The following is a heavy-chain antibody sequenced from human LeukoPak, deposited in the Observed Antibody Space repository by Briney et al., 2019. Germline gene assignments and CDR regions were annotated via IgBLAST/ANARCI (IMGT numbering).Heavy chain of an antibody. CDR3: ARETSQKGAHYMDV. D-gene: IGHD3-16*01. Sequence: SETLSLTCTVSGGSINSYYWSWIRQPPGKGLEWIGYIHYSGSTNYNPSLKSRVTISVYMSKNQFSLKLSSVTAADTAVYFCARETSQKGAHYMDVWGKGTTVTISS. J-gene: IGHJ6*03. CDR1: GGSINSYY. CDR2: IHYSGST. V-gene: IGHV4-59*01.